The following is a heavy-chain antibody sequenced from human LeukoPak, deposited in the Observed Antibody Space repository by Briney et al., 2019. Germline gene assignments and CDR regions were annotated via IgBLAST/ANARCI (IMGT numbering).Heavy chain of an antibody. D-gene: IGHD5-24*01. V-gene: IGHV4-34*01. CDR1: GGSFSGYY. J-gene: IGHJ4*02. Sequence: SETLSLTCAVYGGSFSGYYWSWIRQPPGKGLEWIGEISHSGSTNYNPSLKSRVTISVDTSKNQFSLKLSSVTAADTAVYYCASGGYNYNFDYWGQGTLVTVSS. CDR3: ASGGYNYNFDY. CDR2: ISHSGST.